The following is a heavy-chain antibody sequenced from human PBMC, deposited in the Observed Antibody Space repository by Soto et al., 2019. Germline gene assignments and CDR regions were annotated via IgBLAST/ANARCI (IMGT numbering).Heavy chain of an antibody. CDR1: GFTITTNY. CDR2: IYSGGFA. D-gene: IGHD5-18*01. J-gene: IGHJ4*02. CDR3: ARGVDFGYSYGYEGFDY. V-gene: IGHV3-53*01. Sequence: GGSLRLSCTASGFTITTNYFTWVRQAPGQGLEWVSLIYSGGFAYYADSVQGRFTISRDNSRHTVYLQMNSLRADDTAVYYCARGVDFGYSYGYEGFDYWGQGTLVTVSS.